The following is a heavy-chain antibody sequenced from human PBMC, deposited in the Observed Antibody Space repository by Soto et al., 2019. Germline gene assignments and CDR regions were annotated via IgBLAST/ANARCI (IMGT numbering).Heavy chain of an antibody. D-gene: IGHD3-22*01. V-gene: IGHV3-30*18. CDR3: AKEFITMIVVVTPGYAFDI. CDR1: GFTFSSYG. J-gene: IGHJ3*02. CDR2: ISYDGSNK. Sequence: QVQLVESGGGVVQPGRSLRLSCAASGFTFSSYGMHWVRQAPGKGLEWVAVISYDGSNKYYADSMKGRFTISRDNSKNTLYLQMNSLRAEDTAVYYCAKEFITMIVVVTPGYAFDIWGQGTMVTVSS.